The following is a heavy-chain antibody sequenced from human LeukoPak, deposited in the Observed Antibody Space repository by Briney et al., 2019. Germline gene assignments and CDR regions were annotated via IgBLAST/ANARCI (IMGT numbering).Heavy chain of an antibody. CDR2: IYSGGST. Sequence: QSGGSLRLSCAASGFIVSSNYMSWVRQAPGKGLEWVSLIYSGGSTHYADYVKGRFTISRDNSKNTLYLQMNSLRAEDTAVYYCARDNYYGSGSYFDYWGQGTLVTVSS. CDR3: ARDNYYGSGSYFDY. J-gene: IGHJ4*02. V-gene: IGHV3-53*01. D-gene: IGHD3-10*01. CDR1: GFIVSSNY.